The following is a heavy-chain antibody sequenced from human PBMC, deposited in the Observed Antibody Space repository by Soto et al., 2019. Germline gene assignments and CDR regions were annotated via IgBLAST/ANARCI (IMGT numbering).Heavy chain of an antibody. D-gene: IGHD3-3*01. CDR3: VRNGYYSLDY. Sequence: QVQLQESGPGLVKPSGTLSLTCAVSGDSISSHDWWSWVRQPPNKGLEWIAEIHHSGGTNYNPSFMSRATISVANSKNQFSLKLVSAPAADTAVYYCVRNGYYSLDYWGQGTLVSVSS. CDR1: GDSISSHDW. CDR2: IHHSGGT. J-gene: IGHJ4*02. V-gene: IGHV4-4*02.